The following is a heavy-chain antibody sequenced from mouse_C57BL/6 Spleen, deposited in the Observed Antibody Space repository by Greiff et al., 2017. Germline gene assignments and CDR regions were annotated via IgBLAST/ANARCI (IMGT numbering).Heavy chain of an antibody. CDR1: GYSITSGYD. V-gene: IGHV3-1*01. CDR3: ARGEPAWFAY. J-gene: IGHJ3*01. CDR2: ISYSGST. Sequence: EVKLQESGPGMVKPSQSLSLTCTVTGYSITSGYDWHWIRHFPGNKLEWMGYISYSGSTNYNPSLKSRISITHDTSKNHFFLKLNSVTTEDTATYYCARGEPAWFAYWGQGTLVTVSA.